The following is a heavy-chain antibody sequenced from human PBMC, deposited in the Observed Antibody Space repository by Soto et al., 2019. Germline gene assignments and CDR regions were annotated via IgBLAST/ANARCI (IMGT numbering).Heavy chain of an antibody. CDR3: ARVAFSYFGMDV. J-gene: IGHJ6*02. Sequence: PSETLSLTCSVPGGAISSYYWSWVRQPAGKGLEWIGRVFSSGSTNYNASLKSRVTMSIDTSKNEVSLTLRSVTAADTAVYYCARVAFSYFGMDVWAPGTTVTVSS. V-gene: IGHV4-4*07. D-gene: IGHD3-3*02. CDR2: VFSSGST. CDR1: GGAISSYY.